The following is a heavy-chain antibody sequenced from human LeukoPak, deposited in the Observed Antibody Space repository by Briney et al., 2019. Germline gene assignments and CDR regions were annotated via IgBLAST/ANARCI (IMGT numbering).Heavy chain of an antibody. CDR3: ARALTPESAFDY. J-gene: IGHJ4*02. CDR1: GYSTSSGYY. Sequence: PSETLSLTCAVSGYSTSSGYYWGWIRQPPGKGLEWIGSIYHSGSTYYNPSLKSRVTISVDTSKNQFSLKLSSVTAADTAVYYCARALTPESAFDYWGQRTLVTVSS. CDR2: IYHSGST. V-gene: IGHV4-38-2*01.